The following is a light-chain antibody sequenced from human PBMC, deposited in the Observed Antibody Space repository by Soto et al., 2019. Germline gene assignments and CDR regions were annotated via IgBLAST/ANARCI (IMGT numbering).Light chain of an antibody. CDR1: QSVSSSY. CDR2: GAS. V-gene: IGKV3-20*01. Sequence: EIVLTQSPGTLSLSPGERATLSCRASQSVSSSYLAWYRQKPGQPPRLLIYGASSRATGIPDRFSGSGSGTDFTLTISRLEPEDFAVYYCQQYDSSPPMCTFGQGTKLEIK. J-gene: IGKJ2*02. CDR3: QQYDSSPPMCT.